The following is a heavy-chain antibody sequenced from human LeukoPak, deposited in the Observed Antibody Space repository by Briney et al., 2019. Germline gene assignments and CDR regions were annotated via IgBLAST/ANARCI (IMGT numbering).Heavy chain of an antibody. D-gene: IGHD3-10*01. CDR2: INWNGGST. Sequence: GGSLRLSCAASGFTFDDYGMSWVRQAPGKGLEWVSGINWNGGSTGYADSVKGRFTISRDNAKNSLYLQMNSLRAEDTALYYCARRITMVRGVIRVTPFSDYWGQGTLVTVSS. CDR1: GFTFDDYG. V-gene: IGHV3-20*04. J-gene: IGHJ4*02. CDR3: ARRITMVRGVIRVTPFSDY.